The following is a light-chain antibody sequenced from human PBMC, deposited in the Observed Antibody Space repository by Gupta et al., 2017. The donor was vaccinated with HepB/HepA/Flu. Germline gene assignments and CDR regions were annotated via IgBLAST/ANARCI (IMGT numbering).Light chain of an antibody. CDR3: QQYNSYPYT. J-gene: IGKJ2*01. CDR1: QSISSW. Sequence: DIQMTQSPSTLSASVGDRVTITCRASQSISSWLAWYQQKPGKAPKLLIYKASSLESGVPSRFSGSGSGTEFTLTISSLQPDDFAAYYCQQYNSYPYTFGQGTKLEIK. V-gene: IGKV1-5*03. CDR2: KAS.